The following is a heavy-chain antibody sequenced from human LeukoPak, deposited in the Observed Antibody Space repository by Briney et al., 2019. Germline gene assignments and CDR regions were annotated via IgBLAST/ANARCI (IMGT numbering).Heavy chain of an antibody. CDR3: AKDLGAGGYFDY. CDR1: GFTFSIYG. D-gene: IGHD3-10*01. J-gene: IGHJ4*02. CDR2: IRYDGSIK. V-gene: IGHV3-30*02. Sequence: GGSLRLSCAASGFTFSIYGMHWVHQAPGKGLEWVAFIRYDGSIKYYADSVKGRFTISRENSKNTLYLQMNSLRAEDTAVYYCAKDLGAGGYFDYWGQGILVTVS.